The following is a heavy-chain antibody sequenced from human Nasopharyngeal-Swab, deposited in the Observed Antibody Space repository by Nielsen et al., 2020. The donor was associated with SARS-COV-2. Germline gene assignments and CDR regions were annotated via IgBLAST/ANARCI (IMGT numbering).Heavy chain of an antibody. J-gene: IGHJ6*02. CDR2: ISAYNGNT. D-gene: IGHD6-13*01. CDR3: ARGWGSWGYYYYYYGMDV. CDR1: GYTFTSYG. Sequence: ASVKVSCKASGYTFTSYGISWVRQAPGQGLEWMGWISAYNGNTNYAQKLQGRVTMTTDTSTSTAYMELRSLRSDDTAVYYCARGWGSWGYYYYYYGMDVWGQGTTVTVSS. V-gene: IGHV1-18*01.